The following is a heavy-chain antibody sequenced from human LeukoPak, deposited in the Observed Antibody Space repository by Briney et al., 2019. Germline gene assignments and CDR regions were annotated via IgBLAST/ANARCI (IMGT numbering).Heavy chain of an antibody. D-gene: IGHD5-18*01. Sequence: SETLSLTCIVSSGSISSNSYYWGWVRQPPRKGLEWIGSLYYSGSTYYNPSLKSRVTMSVDTSKNQMSLKVRSVTAADTAIYYCARQVSRNNGYAYEFGYWGQGALVTVSS. V-gene: IGHV4-39*01. CDR1: SGSISSNSYY. CDR3: ARQVSRNNGYAYEFGY. CDR2: LYYSGST. J-gene: IGHJ4*02.